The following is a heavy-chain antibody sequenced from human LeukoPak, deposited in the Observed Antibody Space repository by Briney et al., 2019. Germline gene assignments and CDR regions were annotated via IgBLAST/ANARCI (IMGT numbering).Heavy chain of an antibody. CDR3: AKVERDYDSSGSCLDY. D-gene: IGHD3-22*01. V-gene: IGHV3-23*01. CDR1: GFTFSSYA. CDR2: ICGSGGST. Sequence: GGSLRLSCAASGFTFSSYAMSWVRQAPGKGLEWVSAICGSGGSTYYADSVKGRFTISRDNSKNTLHLQMNGLRAEDTAVYYCAKVERDYDSSGSCLDYWGQGTLVTVSS. J-gene: IGHJ4*02.